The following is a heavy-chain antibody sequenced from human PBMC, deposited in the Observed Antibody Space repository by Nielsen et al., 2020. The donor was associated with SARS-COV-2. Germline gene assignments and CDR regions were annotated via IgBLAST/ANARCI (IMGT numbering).Heavy chain of an antibody. CDR3: ARSRGARLRYFDWLGRDAFDI. J-gene: IGHJ3*02. CDR1: GFTFSSYW. V-gene: IGHV3-7*03. CDR2: IKQDGSEK. D-gene: IGHD3-9*01. Sequence: GESLKISCAASGFTFSSYWMSWVRQAPGKGLEWEANIKQDGSEKYYVDSVKGRFTISRDNAKNSLYLQMNSLRAEDTAVYYCARSRGARLRYFDWLGRDAFDIWGQGTMVTVSS.